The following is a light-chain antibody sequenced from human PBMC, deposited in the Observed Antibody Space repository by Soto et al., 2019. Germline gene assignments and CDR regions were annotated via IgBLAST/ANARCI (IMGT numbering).Light chain of an antibody. V-gene: IGKV3-15*01. J-gene: IGKJ5*01. CDR3: QQYNNWPIT. CDR1: QSVSSD. Sequence: EVVMTQSPATLAVSPGERVTLSCRASQSVSSDLAWYHQKPGQAPRLLFYGASTSATGVPGRYSGSGSGTEFTLTISSLQSEDFGLSFCQQYNNWPITFGQGTRLEIK. CDR2: GAS.